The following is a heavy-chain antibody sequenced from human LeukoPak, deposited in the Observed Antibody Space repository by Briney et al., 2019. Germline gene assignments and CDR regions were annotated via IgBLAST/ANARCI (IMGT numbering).Heavy chain of an antibody. CDR1: GFTFDDYA. CDR3: AKARAAAGLDY. V-gene: IGHV3-9*03. J-gene: IGHJ4*02. CDR2: ISWNSGSI. Sequence: GGSLRLSCAASGFTFDDYAMHWVRQAPGKGLEWVSGISWNSGSIGYADSVKGRFTISRDNAKNSLYLQMNSLRAEDMALYYCAKARAAAGLDYWGQGTLVTVSS. D-gene: IGHD6-13*01.